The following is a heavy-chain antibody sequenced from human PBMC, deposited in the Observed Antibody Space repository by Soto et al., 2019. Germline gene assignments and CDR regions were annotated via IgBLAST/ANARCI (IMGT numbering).Heavy chain of an antibody. Sequence: SVKVSWKASGGTFSSYAISWVRQAPGQGLEWMGGIIPIFGTANYAQKFQGRVTITADESTSTAYMELSSLRSEDTAVYYCAAKRESRTGFDYWGKGTLVTVSS. CDR1: GGTFSSYA. CDR2: IIPIFGTA. V-gene: IGHV1-69*13. J-gene: IGHJ4*02. CDR3: AAKRESRTGFDY. D-gene: IGHD2-2*01.